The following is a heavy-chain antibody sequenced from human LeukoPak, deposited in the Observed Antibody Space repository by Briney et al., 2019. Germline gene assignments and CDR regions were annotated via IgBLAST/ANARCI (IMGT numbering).Heavy chain of an antibody. CDR1: GLTVTNAW. J-gene: IGHJ4*02. D-gene: IGHD3-10*01. Sequence: GGSLRLSCSASGLTVTNAWMNWVRQAPGEGLDWVGRIASKTDGGATDYAAPVKGRYTISRDDSKNTLNLQMNSLKTEDTAVYYCTTGIRGDWGQGTLVTVSS. V-gene: IGHV3-15*07. CDR3: TTGIRGD. CDR2: IASKTDGGAT.